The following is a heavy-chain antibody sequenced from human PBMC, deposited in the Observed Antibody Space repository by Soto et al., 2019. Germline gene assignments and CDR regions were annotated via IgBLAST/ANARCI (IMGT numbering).Heavy chain of an antibody. CDR1: GYSISSCNC. CDR2: IYYSGTT. V-gene: IGHV4-28*01. Sequence: PLETLSQTCALSGYSISSCNCCGWIRQPPGKGLEWIGYIYYSGTTYYNPSLKSRVTMSVDTSKNQFSLKLTSVTAVDTAVYYCARREIQGPIDYWGQGTLVTVSS. CDR3: ARREIQGPIDY. J-gene: IGHJ4*02. D-gene: IGHD1-26*01.